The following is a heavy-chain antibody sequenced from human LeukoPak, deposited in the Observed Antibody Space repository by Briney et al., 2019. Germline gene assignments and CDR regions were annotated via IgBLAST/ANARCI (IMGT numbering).Heavy chain of an antibody. D-gene: IGHD6-19*01. Sequence: GGSLRLSCAASGFTFSNYWMHWVCQAPGMGLVWVSRFNSDADTTNYADSVKGRFTFSRDNAKSTLYLQMNTLRAEDTAVYYCARAVAGTRNALDIWGQGTMVTVSS. CDR2: FNSDADTT. CDR3: ARAVAGTRNALDI. V-gene: IGHV3-74*01. CDR1: GFTFSNYW. J-gene: IGHJ3*02.